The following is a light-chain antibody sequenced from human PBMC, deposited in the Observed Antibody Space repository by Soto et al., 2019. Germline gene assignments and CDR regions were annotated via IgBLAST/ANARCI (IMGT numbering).Light chain of an antibody. CDR1: QGISSY. CDR2: TAS. Sequence: DIQMTQSPSTLSASVGDRVTITCRASQGISSYLAWYQQKPGKAPNLLIHTASTLQSGVPSRFSGSGSGTEFTLTISSLQPEDSATYFCQQYKTYSTWTFGQGTRLEIK. J-gene: IGKJ5*01. V-gene: IGKV1-9*01. CDR3: QQYKTYSTWT.